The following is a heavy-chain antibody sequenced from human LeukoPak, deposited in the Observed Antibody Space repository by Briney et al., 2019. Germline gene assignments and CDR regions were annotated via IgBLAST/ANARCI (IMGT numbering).Heavy chain of an antibody. CDR3: ARDPSLLHSGWYDY. V-gene: IGHV3-7*01. D-gene: IGHD6-19*01. J-gene: IGHJ4*02. CDR1: GFTFNNYW. CDR2: IKQDGSEK. Sequence: GGSLRLNCATSGFTFNNYWMSWVRQAPGKGLEWVANIKQDGSEKYYVDSVKGRFTISRDDAKNSVYLQMNSLRAEDTAVYYCARDPSLLHSGWYDYWGQGALVTVSS.